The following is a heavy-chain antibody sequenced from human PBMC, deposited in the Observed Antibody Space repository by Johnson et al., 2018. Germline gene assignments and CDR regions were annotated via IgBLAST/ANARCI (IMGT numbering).Heavy chain of an antibody. D-gene: IGHD3-3*01. Sequence: QVQLVESGGGVVLPGRSLRLSCAASGFSFSICAMHWVRQAPGKGLEWVAVISYDESNKYYADSVKGRFTISRDNSKNTLYLQMNSLRVEDTALYYRAKVGYYDFYTRGYMDVWGKGTTVTVSS. CDR1: GFSFSICA. CDR3: AKVGYYDFYTRGYMDV. CDR2: ISYDESNK. J-gene: IGHJ6*03. V-gene: IGHV3-30*18.